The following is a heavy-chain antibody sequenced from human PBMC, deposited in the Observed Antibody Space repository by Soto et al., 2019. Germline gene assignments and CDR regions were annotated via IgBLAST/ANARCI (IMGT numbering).Heavy chain of an antibody. V-gene: IGHV3-23*01. Sequence: GGSLRLSCAASGLTFSNCAMSWVRQAPGKGLEWVSSISGGGGSTYYADSVKGRFAISRYNSQNTLYLQMNSLRAEDTAVYYCARGPGQDNTNYGFYYYYYMDVWGKGTTVTVSS. CDR1: GLTFSNCA. J-gene: IGHJ6*03. CDR3: ARGPGQDNTNYGFYYYYYMDV. CDR2: ISGGGGST. D-gene: IGHD4-17*01.